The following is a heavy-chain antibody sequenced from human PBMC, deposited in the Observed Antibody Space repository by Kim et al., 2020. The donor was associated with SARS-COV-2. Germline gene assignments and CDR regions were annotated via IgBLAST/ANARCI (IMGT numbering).Heavy chain of an antibody. CDR2: IVGSGDTT. V-gene: IGHV3-23*01. Sequence: GGSLRLSCAASGFTFNSYAMTWVRQAPGKGLEWVSVIVGSGDTTFYADSVKGRFTISRDNSKNTLYLQMNSLRAEDTAVYHCAKARTISGETPRIALDSWGQGTLVIVSS. CDR1: GFTFNSYA. D-gene: IGHD3-3*01. J-gene: IGHJ4*02. CDR3: AKARTISGETPRIALDS.